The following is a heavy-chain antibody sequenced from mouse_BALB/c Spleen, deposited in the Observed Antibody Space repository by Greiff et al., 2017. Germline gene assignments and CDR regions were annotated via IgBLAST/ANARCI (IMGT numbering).Heavy chain of an antibody. D-gene: IGHD2-1*01. V-gene: IGHV6-6*02. CDR3: TRRGNYLYYYAMDY. CDR1: GFTFSNYW. J-gene: IGHJ4*01. CDR2: IRLKSNNYAT. Sequence: EVNVVESGGGLVQPGGSMKLSCVASGFTFSNYWMNWVRQSPEKGLEWVAEIRLKSNNYATHYAESVKGRFTISRDDSKSSVYLQMNNLRAEDTGIYYCTRRGNYLYYYAMDYWGQGTSVTVSS.